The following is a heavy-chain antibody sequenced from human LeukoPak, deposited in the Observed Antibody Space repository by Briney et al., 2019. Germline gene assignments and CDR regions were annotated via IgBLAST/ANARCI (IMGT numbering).Heavy chain of an antibody. D-gene: IGHD6-19*01. Sequence: KASETLSLTCTVSGGSISTSNYYWGWIRQPPGKGLEWIGNIFYSGSTYYSPSLKSRVTISVDKSKNQFSLKLSSVTAADTAVYYCARGLGPWLNYFDYWGQGTLVTVSS. V-gene: IGHV4-39*07. CDR3: ARGLGPWLNYFDY. CDR1: GGSISTSNYY. J-gene: IGHJ4*02. CDR2: IFYSGST.